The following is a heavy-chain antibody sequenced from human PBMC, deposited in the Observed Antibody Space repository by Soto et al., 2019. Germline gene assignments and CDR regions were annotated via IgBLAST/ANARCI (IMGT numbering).Heavy chain of an antibody. V-gene: IGHV4-4*02. D-gene: IGHD3-10*01. Sequence: PSETLSLTCAVSGGSISSSNWWSWVRQPPGKGLEWIGEIYHSGSTNYNPSLKSRVTISVDKSKNQFSLKLSSVTAADTAVYYCASVLLWLGELSGAFDIWGQGTMVTVSS. CDR3: ASVLLWLGELSGAFDI. CDR2: IYHSGST. J-gene: IGHJ3*02. CDR1: GGSISSSNW.